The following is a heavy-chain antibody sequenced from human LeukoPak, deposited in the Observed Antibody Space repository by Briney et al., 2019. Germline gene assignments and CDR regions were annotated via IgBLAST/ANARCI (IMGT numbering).Heavy chain of an antibody. V-gene: IGHV4-38-2*02. CDR1: GYSISSGYY. CDR2: IYHSGST. Sequence: SETLSLTCTVSGYSISSGYYWGWIRQPPGKGLEWIGSIYHSGSTYYNPSLKSRVTISVDTSKNQFSLKLSSVTAADTAVYYCARGYCSSTSCRAGSAAQHNWFDPWGQGTLVTVSS. D-gene: IGHD2-2*01. J-gene: IGHJ5*02. CDR3: ARGYCSSTSCRAGSAAQHNWFDP.